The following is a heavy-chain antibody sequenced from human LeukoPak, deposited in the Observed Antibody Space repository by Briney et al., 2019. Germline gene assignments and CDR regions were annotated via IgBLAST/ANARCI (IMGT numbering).Heavy chain of an antibody. D-gene: IGHD3-22*01. J-gene: IGHJ5*02. CDR3: ARDPGGYYDSSGYYH. Sequence: ASVKASCKASGYTFTSYGISWVRQAPGQGLEWMGWISAYNGNTNYAQKLQGRVTMTTDTSTSTAYMELRSLRSGDTAVYYCARDPGGYYDSSGYYHWGQGTLVTVSS. CDR2: ISAYNGNT. V-gene: IGHV1-18*01. CDR1: GYTFTSYG.